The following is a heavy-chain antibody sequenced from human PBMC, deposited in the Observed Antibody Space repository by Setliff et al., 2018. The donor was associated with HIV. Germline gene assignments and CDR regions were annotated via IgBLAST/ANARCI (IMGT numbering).Heavy chain of an antibody. CDR1: GGSFSGYY. CDR2: INHSGST. Sequence: PSETLSLTCAVYGGSFSGYYWNWIRQPPGKGLEWIGEINHSGSTNYNPSLKSRVTISVDKSKNQFSLKLSSVTAADTAVYYCARLTTGAAFDIWGQGTMVTVSS. CDR3: ARLTTGAAFDI. V-gene: IGHV4-34*01. D-gene: IGHD4-17*01. J-gene: IGHJ3*02.